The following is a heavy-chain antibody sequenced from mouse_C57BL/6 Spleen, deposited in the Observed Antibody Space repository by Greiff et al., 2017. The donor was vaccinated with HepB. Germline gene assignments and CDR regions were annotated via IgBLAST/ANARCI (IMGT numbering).Heavy chain of an antibody. V-gene: IGHV14-1*01. CDR1: GYTFTSYW. J-gene: IGHJ2*01. Sequence: EVQLQQPGTELVKPGASVKLSCKASGYTFTSYWMHWVKQRPGQGLEWIGRIDPEDGDTEYAPKFQGKATMTADTSSNTAYLQLSSLTSEDTAVYYCTGNGNYVRFDYWGQGTTLTVSS. CDR3: TGNGNYVRFDY. CDR2: IDPEDGDT. D-gene: IGHD2-1*01.